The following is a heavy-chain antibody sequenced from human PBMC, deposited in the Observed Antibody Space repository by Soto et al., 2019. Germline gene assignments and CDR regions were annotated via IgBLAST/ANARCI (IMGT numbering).Heavy chain of an antibody. J-gene: IGHJ4*02. CDR1: GFSLSNGVG. Sequence: QITLKESGPALVKPTQTLTLTCTFSGFSLSNGVGVGWIRQPPGKALEWLALIYWDDDKRYNPSLKTRLTITKDTSKNQVVLTLTNMDPADTATYYCAHPRYSGSSPLFDFDSWGQGTLVIVSS. D-gene: IGHD6-19*01. CDR2: IYWDDDK. CDR3: AHPRYSGSSPLFDFDS. V-gene: IGHV2-5*02.